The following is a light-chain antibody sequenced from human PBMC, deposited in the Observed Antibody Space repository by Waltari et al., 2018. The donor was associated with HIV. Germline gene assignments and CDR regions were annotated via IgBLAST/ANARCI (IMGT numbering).Light chain of an antibody. Sequence: DIHITQSPSTLSASVGDRFPITCLSSQSISDCLPLYQPKPGKAPKLLIHKASTLQSGVPSRFSGSGSGTEFTLTISSLQPDDFATYYCQQYNSDSYTFGQGTRLDIK. J-gene: IGKJ2*01. V-gene: IGKV1-5*03. CDR2: KAS. CDR1: QSISDC. CDR3: QQYNSDSYT.